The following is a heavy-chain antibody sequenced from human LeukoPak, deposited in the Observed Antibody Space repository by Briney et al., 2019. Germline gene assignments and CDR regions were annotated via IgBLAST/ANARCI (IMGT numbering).Heavy chain of an antibody. Sequence: PSETLSLPCTVSDDPISDHYRGCIRQPPGKGLEWIGYFHNSGTSTYNPSLKSRVTISADTSKNQFSLKLNSLTTADTAVYYCTRGAGWLIDYWGQGILVTVSS. V-gene: IGHV4-59*11. CDR1: DDPISDHY. D-gene: IGHD3-16*01. CDR2: FHNSGTS. CDR3: TRGAGWLIDY. J-gene: IGHJ4*02.